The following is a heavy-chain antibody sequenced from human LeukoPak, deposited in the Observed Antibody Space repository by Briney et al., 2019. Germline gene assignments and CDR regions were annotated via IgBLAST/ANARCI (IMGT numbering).Heavy chain of an antibody. V-gene: IGHV3-48*01. D-gene: IGHD1-26*01. CDR3: AKTLVPSGIYHEDFFDY. CDR2: ISSSGSTI. Sequence: GGSLRLSCTASGFTFSSYSMNWVRQAPGKGLEWVSYISSSGSTIYYADSVRGRFTISRDISKNTLYLQMNSLRAEDTALYYCAKTLVPSGIYHEDFFDYWGQGTLVTVS. CDR1: GFTFSSYS. J-gene: IGHJ4*02.